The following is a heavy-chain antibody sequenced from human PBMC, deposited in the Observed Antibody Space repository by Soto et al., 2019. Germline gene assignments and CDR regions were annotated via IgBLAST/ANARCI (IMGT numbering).Heavy chain of an antibody. V-gene: IGHV2-5*02. J-gene: IGHJ3*02. D-gene: IGHD3-10*01. Sequence: QITLKESGPPLVTPTQTLTLTCIFSGFSLTTNGEGVGWIRQPPGRSLEWLALVYWDDAKRYTSSLKSRLTITKDTSKNQVVLTMTNMDPIDTATYYCAHRRARTSGRDDAYDIWGQGTVVTVSS. CDR2: VYWDDAK. CDR3: AHRRARTSGRDDAYDI. CDR1: GFSLTTNGEG.